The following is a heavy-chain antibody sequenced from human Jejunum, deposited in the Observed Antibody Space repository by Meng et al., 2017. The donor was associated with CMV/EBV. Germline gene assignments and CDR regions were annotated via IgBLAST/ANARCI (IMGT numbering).Heavy chain of an antibody. CDR3: AALNSGTYGARGYFDY. J-gene: IGHJ4*02. CDR2: ISYDGSIG. D-gene: IGHD1-26*01. CDR1: GFPFSSYA. Sequence: SGFPFSSYAMHWVRQAPGKGLEWVAVISYDGSIGYYADSVKGRFTISRDNSQNTLYLQMNSLRAEDTAIYYCAALNSGTYGARGYFDYWGQGTLVTVSS. V-gene: IGHV3-30*04.